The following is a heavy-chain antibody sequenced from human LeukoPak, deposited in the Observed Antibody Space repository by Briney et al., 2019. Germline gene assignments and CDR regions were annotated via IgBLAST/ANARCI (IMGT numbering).Heavy chain of an antibody. CDR1: GGSISSYY. CDR2: IYYSGST. J-gene: IGHJ4*02. D-gene: IGHD6-19*01. Sequence: SETLPLTCTVSGGSISSYYWSWIRQPPGKGLEWIGYIYYSGSTNYNPSLKSRVTISVDTSKNQFSLKLSSVTAADTAVYYCARQGRGEAVALDYWGQGTLVSVSS. V-gene: IGHV4-59*08. CDR3: ARQGRGEAVALDY.